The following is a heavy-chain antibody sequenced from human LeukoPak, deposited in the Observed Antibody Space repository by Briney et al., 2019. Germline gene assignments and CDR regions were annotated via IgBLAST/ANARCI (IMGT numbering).Heavy chain of an antibody. CDR1: GFTFSSYG. Sequence: PGGSLRLSCAASGFTFSSYGMHWVRQAPGKGLEWVAFIRYDGSNKYYADSVKGRFTISRDNSKNTLYLQMNSLRAEDTAVYYCAKSESALDYGDYSDWFDPWGQGTLVTVSS. V-gene: IGHV3-30*02. D-gene: IGHD4-17*01. J-gene: IGHJ5*02. CDR3: AKSESALDYGDYSDWFDP. CDR2: IRYDGSNK.